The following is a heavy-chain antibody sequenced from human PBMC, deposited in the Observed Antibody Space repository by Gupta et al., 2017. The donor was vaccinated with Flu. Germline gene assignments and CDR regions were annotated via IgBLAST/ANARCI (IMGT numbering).Heavy chain of an antibody. CDR2: ISWDDDK. Sequence: QPPGKALEWLALISWDDDKRYSPSLKSRVTITKDTSKNQVVLTMTNMDPVDTATYYCAHTATVIPHYYYMDVWGKGTTVTVSS. D-gene: IGHD4-4*01. V-gene: IGHV2-5*02. J-gene: IGHJ6*03. CDR3: AHTATVIPHYYYMDV.